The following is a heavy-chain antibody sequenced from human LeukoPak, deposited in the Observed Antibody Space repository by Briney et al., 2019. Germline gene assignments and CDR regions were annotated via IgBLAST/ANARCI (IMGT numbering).Heavy chain of an antibody. D-gene: IGHD1-1*01. CDR1: GFTFSSYG. CDR3: AKSLLTTATGTGRAFDI. Sequence: PGGSLRLSCAASGFTFSSYGMHWVRQAPGKGLEWVAFIRYDGSNKYYADSVKGRFTISRDNSKSTLYLQMNSLRADDTAVYYCAKSLLTTATGTGRAFDIWGQGTMVTVSS. J-gene: IGHJ3*02. CDR2: IRYDGSNK. V-gene: IGHV3-30*02.